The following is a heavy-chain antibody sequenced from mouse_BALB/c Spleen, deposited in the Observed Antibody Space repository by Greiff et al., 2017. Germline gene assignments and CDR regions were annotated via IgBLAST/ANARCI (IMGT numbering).Heavy chain of an antibody. D-gene: IGHD4-1*01. CDR3: ARELTGTGFAY. CDR2: ISSGSSTI. V-gene: IGHV5-17*02. J-gene: IGHJ3*01. Sequence: EVKLVESGGGLVQPGGSRKLSCAASGFTFSSFGMHWVRQAPEKGLEWVAYISSGSSTIYYADTVKGRFTISRDNPKNTLFLQMTSLRSEDTAMYYCARELTGTGFAYWGQGTLVTVSA. CDR1: GFTFSSFG.